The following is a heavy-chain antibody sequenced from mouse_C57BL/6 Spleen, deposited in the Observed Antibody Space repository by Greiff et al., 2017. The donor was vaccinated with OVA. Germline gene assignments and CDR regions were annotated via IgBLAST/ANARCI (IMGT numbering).Heavy chain of an antibody. CDR2: IDPSDSYT. Sequence: VQLQQPGAELVMPGASVKLSCKASGYTFTSYWMHWVKQRPGQGLEWIGEIDPSDSYTNYNQKFKGKSTLTVDKSSSTAYMQLSSLTSEDSAVYYCARAGAWVYYAMDYWGQGTSVTVSS. V-gene: IGHV1-69*01. J-gene: IGHJ4*01. CDR3: ARAGAWVYYAMDY. CDR1: GYTFTSYW.